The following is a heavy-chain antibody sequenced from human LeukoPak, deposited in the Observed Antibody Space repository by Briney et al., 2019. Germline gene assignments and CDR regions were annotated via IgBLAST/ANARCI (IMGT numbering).Heavy chain of an antibody. V-gene: IGHV1-8*03. J-gene: IGHJ4*02. D-gene: IGHD6-13*01. CDR2: MNPNSGNT. CDR3: ARGEYSSSWSTDY. Sequence: ASVKVSCKASGYTFTSYDINWVRQATGQGLEWMGWMNPNSGNTGYAQKFQGRVTITRNTSISTANMELSSLKSEDTAVYYCARGEYSSSWSTDYWGQGTLVTVSS. CDR1: GYTFTSYD.